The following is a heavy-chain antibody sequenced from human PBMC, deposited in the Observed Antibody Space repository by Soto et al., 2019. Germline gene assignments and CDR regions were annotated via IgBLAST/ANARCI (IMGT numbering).Heavy chain of an antibody. CDR3: AKTLYSYYDFWSGYGAFDI. Sequence: QVQLVESGGGVAQPGRSLRLSCAASGFTFSSYGMHWVRQAPGKGLEWVAVISYDGSNKYYADSVKGRFTISRDNSKNTLYLQMNSLRAEDTAAYYCAKTLYSYYDFWSGYGAFDIWGQGTMVTVPS. V-gene: IGHV3-30*18. J-gene: IGHJ3*02. D-gene: IGHD3-3*01. CDR2: ISYDGSNK. CDR1: GFTFSSYG.